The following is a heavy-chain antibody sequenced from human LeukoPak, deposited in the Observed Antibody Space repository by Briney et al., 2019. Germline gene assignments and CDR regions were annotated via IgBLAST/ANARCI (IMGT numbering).Heavy chain of an antibody. J-gene: IGHJ4*02. D-gene: IGHD6-19*01. Sequence: GGSLRLSCAASGFSFSDYHMNWIRQAPGKGLEWVSYISPGGDSIYFADSVKGRFTLSRDITKNPLSLQMNSLTAEDTAVYYCATGRDITVAGPGGYFDYWGQGTLVTVSS. CDR1: GFSFSDYH. CDR2: ISPGGDSI. V-gene: IGHV3-11*01. CDR3: ATGRDITVAGPGGYFDY.